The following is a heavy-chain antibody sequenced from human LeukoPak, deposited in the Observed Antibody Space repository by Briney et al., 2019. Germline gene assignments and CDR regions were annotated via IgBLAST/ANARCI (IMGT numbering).Heavy chain of an antibody. CDR2: IYYSGST. CDR1: GGSISSHY. V-gene: IGHV4-59*11. CDR3: ARAAAHFDY. Sequence: SETLSLTCTVSGGSISSHYWSWLRQPPGKGLEWIGYIYYSGSTNYNPSLKSRVTISVDTSKNQFSLKLSSVTAADTAVYYCARAAAHFDYWGQGTLVTVSS. J-gene: IGHJ4*02. D-gene: IGHD6-13*01.